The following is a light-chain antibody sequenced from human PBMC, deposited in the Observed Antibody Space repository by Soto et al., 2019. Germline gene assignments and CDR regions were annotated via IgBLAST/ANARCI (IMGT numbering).Light chain of an antibody. V-gene: IGLV2-11*01. CDR1: SSDVGGYNY. J-gene: IGLJ2*01. CDR3: CSYAGRVVV. CDR2: DVS. Sequence: QSALTQPRSVSGSPGQSVTISCTGTSSDVGGYNYVSWYQQHPGKAPKLMIYDVSKRPSGVPDRFSGSKSDNTASLTISGLQAEDEADYYCCSYAGRVVVFGGGTKLTVL.